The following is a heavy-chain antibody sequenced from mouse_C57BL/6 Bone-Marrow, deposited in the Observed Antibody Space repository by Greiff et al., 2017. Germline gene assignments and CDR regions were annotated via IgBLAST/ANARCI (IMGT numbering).Heavy chain of an antibody. CDR2: ISNGGGST. D-gene: IGHD2-1*01. CDR1: GFTFSDYY. CDR3: ARLIYYGNYVWFAY. J-gene: IGHJ3*01. V-gene: IGHV5-12*01. Sequence: EVKVVESGGGLVQPGGSLKLSCAASGFTFSDYYMYWVRQTPEKRLEWVAYISNGGGSTYYPDTVKGRFTISRDTAKNTLYLQMSRLKSEDTAMYYCARLIYYGNYVWFAYWGQGTLVTVSA.